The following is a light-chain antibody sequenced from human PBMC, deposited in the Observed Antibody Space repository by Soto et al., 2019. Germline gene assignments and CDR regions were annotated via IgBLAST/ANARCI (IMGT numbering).Light chain of an antibody. J-gene: IGKJ1*01. CDR2: GAS. V-gene: IGKV3-20*01. Sequence: PGERVTLSCRASQSVSSSYLTWYQQKPGQAPRLLIYGASTRATSTPARFSGSGSGTDFTLTISSLEPEDFAVFYCQQHGSSPWTFGQGTKVDIK. CDR3: QQHGSSPWT. CDR1: QSVSSSY.